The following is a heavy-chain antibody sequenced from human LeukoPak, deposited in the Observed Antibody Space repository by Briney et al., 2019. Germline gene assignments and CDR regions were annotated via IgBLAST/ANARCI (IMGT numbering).Heavy chain of an antibody. CDR2: IYYSGST. Sequence: SETLSLTCTVPGGSISSYYWSWIRQPPGKGLEWIGYIYYSGSTNYNPSLKSRVTISVDTSKNQFSLKLSSVTAADTAVYYCAREAYYYDSSGYFAFDIWGQGTMVTVSS. CDR1: GGSISSYY. V-gene: IGHV4-59*01. D-gene: IGHD3-22*01. CDR3: AREAYYYDSSGYFAFDI. J-gene: IGHJ3*02.